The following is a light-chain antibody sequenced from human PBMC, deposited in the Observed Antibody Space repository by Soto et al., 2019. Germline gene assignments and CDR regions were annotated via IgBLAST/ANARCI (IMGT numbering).Light chain of an antibody. CDR1: QAVNTR. V-gene: IGKV3D-11*01. Sequence: EIVLTQSPATLSSFPGDRVTLSCRASQAVNTRLAWYQHKPGQAPRLLIYLTSNRAAGIPARFSGSGSETDFTLTISDVEPEDFATYYCQQSYSTPITFGQGTRLEIK. CDR3: QQSYSTPIT. CDR2: LTS. J-gene: IGKJ5*01.